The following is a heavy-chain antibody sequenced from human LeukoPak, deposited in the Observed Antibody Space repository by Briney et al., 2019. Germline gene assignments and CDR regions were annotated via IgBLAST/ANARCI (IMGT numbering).Heavy chain of an antibody. V-gene: IGHV3-66*01. CDR3: AKKKGGYTDYLEY. D-gene: IGHD5-18*01. CDR2: IYSGGST. J-gene: IGHJ4*02. Sequence: PGGSLRLSCAASGFTVSSNYMSWVRQAPGKGLEWVSVIYSGGSTYYADSVKGRFTISRDNSKNTLYLQMNSLRAEDTAVYYCAKKKGGYTDYLEYWGQGTLVTVSS. CDR1: GFTVSSNY.